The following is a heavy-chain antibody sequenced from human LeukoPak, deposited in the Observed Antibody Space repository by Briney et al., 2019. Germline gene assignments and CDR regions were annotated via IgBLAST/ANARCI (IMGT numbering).Heavy chain of an antibody. CDR2: ISSYNGNT. Sequence: ASVKVSCKASGYTFTTFGMSWVRQAPGQGLEWMGWISSYNGNTNYAQKFQGRVTMTRDTSISTAYMELSRLRSDDTAVYYCARDRYGSGAHYMDVWGKGTTVTVSS. CDR1: GYTFTTFG. D-gene: IGHD3-10*01. V-gene: IGHV1-18*01. J-gene: IGHJ6*03. CDR3: ARDRYGSGAHYMDV.